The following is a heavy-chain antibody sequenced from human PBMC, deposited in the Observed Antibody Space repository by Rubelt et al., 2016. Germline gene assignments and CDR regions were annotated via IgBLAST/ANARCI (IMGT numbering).Heavy chain of an antibody. CDR2: IIPIYGTT. D-gene: IGHD5-24*01. Sequence: QVQLVQSGAEVRKPGSSVKVSCKVSGDSLSNYAISWVRQAPGQGLEWMGGIIPIYGTTNYAQKFQGRVTVTADESTRTAYVEWSSLKSEDTAVYYCARDGDGYNFGYWGQGTLVTVSS. J-gene: IGHJ4*02. V-gene: IGHV1-69*01. CDR1: GDSLSNYA. CDR3: ARDGDGYNFGY.